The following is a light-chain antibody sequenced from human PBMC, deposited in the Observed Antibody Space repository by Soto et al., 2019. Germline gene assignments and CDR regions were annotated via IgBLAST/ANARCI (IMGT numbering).Light chain of an antibody. CDR1: QSLLLSKGFNY. J-gene: IGKJ4*01. CDR3: MQALQTPRT. V-gene: IGKV2-28*01. Sequence: DIVMTQSPLSLPATPGEPASISCRSSQSLLLSKGFNYLVWYRQKPGQSQHLRTYLGSTRASGVPDRFSGSGSGTDFTLKISRVEAEDVGVYYCMQALQTPRTFGGGTKVEIK. CDR2: LGS.